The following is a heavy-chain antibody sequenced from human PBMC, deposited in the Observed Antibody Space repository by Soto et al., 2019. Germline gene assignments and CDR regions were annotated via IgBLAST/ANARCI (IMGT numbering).Heavy chain of an antibody. CDR2: ISGSGGST. V-gene: IGHV3-23*01. CDR1: GFTFSSYA. D-gene: IGHD3-9*01. J-gene: IGHJ4*02. Sequence: AGGSLRLSCAASGFTFSSYAMSWVRQAPGKGLEWVSAISGSGGSTYYADSVKGRFTTPRDNSKNTLYLQMNSLRAEDTAVYYCVGRELRYFDWLSTLFDYWGQGTLVTVSS. CDR3: VGRELRYFDWLSTLFDY.